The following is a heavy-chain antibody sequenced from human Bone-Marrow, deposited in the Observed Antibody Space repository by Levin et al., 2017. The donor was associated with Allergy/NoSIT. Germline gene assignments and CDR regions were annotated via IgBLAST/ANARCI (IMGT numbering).Heavy chain of an antibody. CDR2: ISGSGGST. CDR1: GFTFSSYA. Sequence: PGGSLRLSCAASGFTFSSYAMSWVRQAPGKGLEWVSAISGSGGSTYYADSVKGRFTISRDNSKNTLYLQMNSLRAEDTAVYYCAKDRRSSSWYGDRPDGGDYWGQGTLVTVSS. D-gene: IGHD6-13*01. J-gene: IGHJ4*02. CDR3: AKDRRSSSWYGDRPDGGDY. V-gene: IGHV3-23*01.